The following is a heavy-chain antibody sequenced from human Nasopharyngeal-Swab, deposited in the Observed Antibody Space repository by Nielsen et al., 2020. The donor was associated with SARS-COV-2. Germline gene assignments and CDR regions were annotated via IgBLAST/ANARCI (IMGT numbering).Heavy chain of an antibody. D-gene: IGHD6-13*01. CDR1: GFTFSSYD. V-gene: IGHV3-13*05. CDR3: ARVGSSWYGINYYYYMDV. J-gene: IGHJ6*03. Sequence: GESLKISCAASGFTFSSYDMHWVRQATGKGLEWVSAIGTAGDPYYPGSVKGRFTISRENAKNSLYLQMNSLRAGDTAVYYCARVGSSWYGINYYYYMDVWGKGTTVTVSS. CDR2: IGTAGDP.